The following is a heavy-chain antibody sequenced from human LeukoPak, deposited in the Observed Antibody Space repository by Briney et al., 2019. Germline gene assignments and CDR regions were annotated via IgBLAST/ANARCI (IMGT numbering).Heavy chain of an antibody. D-gene: IGHD4-17*01. CDR3: ARVQGQTTVTYYYYYYGMDV. Sequence: GASVKVSCKASGYTFTSYGISWVRQAPGQGLEWMGWISAYNGNTNYAQKLQGRVTMTTDTSTSTAYMELRSLRSDDTAVYYCARVQGQTTVTYYYYYYGMDVWGQGTTVTVSS. CDR1: GYTFTSYG. CDR2: ISAYNGNT. V-gene: IGHV1-18*01. J-gene: IGHJ6*02.